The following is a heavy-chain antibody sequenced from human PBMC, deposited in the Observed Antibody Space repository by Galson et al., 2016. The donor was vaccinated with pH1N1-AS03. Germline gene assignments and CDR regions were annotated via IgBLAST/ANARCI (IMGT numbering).Heavy chain of an antibody. V-gene: IGHV3-33*01. J-gene: IGHJ4*02. Sequence: SLRLSCAASEFTFSDYGMHWVRQAPGKGLEWVAVIWYDGSNTYYADSVKGRFTISRDNSKNTLYLQMNSLRADDTALYYCARRDAFLPFDYWGQGTLVTVSS. CDR2: IWYDGSNT. CDR1: EFTFSDYG. CDR3: ARRDAFLPFDY.